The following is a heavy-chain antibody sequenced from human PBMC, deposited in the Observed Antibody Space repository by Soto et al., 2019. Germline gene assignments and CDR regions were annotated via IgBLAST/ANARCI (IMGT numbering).Heavy chain of an antibody. D-gene: IGHD6-19*01. CDR2: MNPNSGNT. CDR1: GYTFTSYD. Sequence: ASAKVSCKASGYTFTSYDINWVRQATGQGLEWMGWMNPNSGNTGYAQKLQGRVTMTRNTSISTAYMELSSLRSEDTAVYYCARGRRAVSYADAFDIWGQGTMVTVSS. CDR3: ARGRRAVSYADAFDI. J-gene: IGHJ3*02. V-gene: IGHV1-8*01.